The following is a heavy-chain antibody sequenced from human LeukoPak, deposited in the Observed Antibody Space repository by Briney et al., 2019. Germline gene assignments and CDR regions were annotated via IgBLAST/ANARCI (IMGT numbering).Heavy chain of an antibody. V-gene: IGHV3-7*01. CDR1: GFTFSSYW. J-gene: IGHJ4*02. CDR3: ARTSGRSYYFDY. D-gene: IGHD1-26*01. Sequence: GGSLRLSCPASGFTFSSYWMSWVRQAPGKGLEWVANIKQDGSEKYYVDSVKGRFTISRDNAKNSLYLQMNSLRAEDTAVYYCARTSGRSYYFDYWGQGTLVTVSS. CDR2: IKQDGSEK.